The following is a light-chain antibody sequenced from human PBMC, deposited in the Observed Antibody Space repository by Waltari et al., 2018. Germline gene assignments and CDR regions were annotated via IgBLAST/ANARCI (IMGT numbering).Light chain of an antibody. CDR2: DTS. Sequence: EIVLTQSPPTLSLSPGERATLPCRASQSVSSYLAWYQQKPGQAPRLLIYDTSSRATGIPARFSGSGSGTDFTLTISSLQPDDFATYYCQQYNSYPLTFGGGTKVEIK. V-gene: IGKV3-11*01. CDR3: QQYNSYPLT. CDR1: QSVSSY. J-gene: IGKJ4*01.